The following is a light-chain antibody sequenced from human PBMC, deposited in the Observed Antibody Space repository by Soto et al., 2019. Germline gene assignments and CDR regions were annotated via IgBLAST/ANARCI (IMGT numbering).Light chain of an antibody. V-gene: IGLV1-40*01. J-gene: IGLJ2*01. CDR3: QSYDSSQRRVV. CDR2: GNS. Sequence: QSVLTQPPSVSGAPGQRVTISCTGSSSNIGAGYDVHWYQQLPGTAPKLLIYGNSNRPSGVPDRFSGSKSGNSASLAITGLQVEDEADYYCQSYDSSQRRVVFGGGTKVTVL. CDR1: SSNIGAGYD.